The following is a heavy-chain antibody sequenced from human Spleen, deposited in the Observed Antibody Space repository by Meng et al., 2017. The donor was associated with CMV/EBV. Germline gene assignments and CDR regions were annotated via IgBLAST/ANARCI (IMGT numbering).Heavy chain of an antibody. J-gene: IGHJ5*02. V-gene: IGHV4-59*01. CDR3: ARGYSSSYYGVDWFDP. CDR1: GVSIDSYY. D-gene: IGHD1-26*01. Sequence: SETLSLTCTVSGVSIDSYYWSWIRQPPGKGLESIGYMYYDGSSEYNPSLKSRVTISVDTSRNQFSLRLTSVTAADTGVYYCARGYSSSYYGVDWFDPWGQGTLVTVSS. CDR2: MYYDGSS.